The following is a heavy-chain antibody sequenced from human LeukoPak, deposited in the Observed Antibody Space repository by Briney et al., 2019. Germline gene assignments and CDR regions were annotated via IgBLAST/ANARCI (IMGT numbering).Heavy chain of an antibody. J-gene: IGHJ4*02. D-gene: IGHD3-9*01. Sequence: GASVKVSCTASGGTFSSYAISWVRQAPGQGLEWMGRIIPILGIANYAQKFQGRVTITADKSTSTAYMELSSLRSEDTAVYYCARDSVRYFDWSTFDYWGQGTLVTVSS. CDR2: IIPILGIA. CDR3: ARDSVRYFDWSTFDY. V-gene: IGHV1-69*04. CDR1: GGTFSSYA.